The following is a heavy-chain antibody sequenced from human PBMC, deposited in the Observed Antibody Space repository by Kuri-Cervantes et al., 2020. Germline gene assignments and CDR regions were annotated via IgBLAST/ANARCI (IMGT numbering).Heavy chain of an antibody. CDR3: ARDETYYYGSGIDY. D-gene: IGHD3-10*01. Sequence: ASVKVSCKASGYTFTSYAIHWVRQAPGQRLEWMGWINAGNGNTKYSQKFQGRVTITRDTSASTAYMELSSLRSEDTAVYYCARDETYYYGSGIDYWGQGTLVTVSS. CDR2: INAGNGNT. CDR1: GYTFTSYA. J-gene: IGHJ4*02. V-gene: IGHV1-3*01.